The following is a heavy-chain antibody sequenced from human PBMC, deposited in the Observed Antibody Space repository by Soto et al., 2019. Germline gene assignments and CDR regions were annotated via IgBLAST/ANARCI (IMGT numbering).Heavy chain of an antibody. J-gene: IGHJ4*02. D-gene: IGHD1-26*01. CDR3: AKGPSWELLYYFDY. CDR2: ISGSGGST. CDR1: GFTFSSYA. Sequence: PGGSLRLSCAASGFTFSSYAMSWVRQAPGKGLEWVSAISGSGGSTYYADSVKGRFTISRDDSKNTLYLQMNSLRAEDTAVYYCAKGPSWELLYYFDYWGQGTLVTVSS. V-gene: IGHV3-23*01.